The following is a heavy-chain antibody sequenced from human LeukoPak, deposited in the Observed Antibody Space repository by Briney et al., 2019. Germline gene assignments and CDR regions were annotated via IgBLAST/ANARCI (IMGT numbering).Heavy chain of an antibody. CDR2: INHSGST. CDR3: ARRPSWLPNDY. V-gene: IGHV4-39*07. CDR1: GGSISSGSYY. D-gene: IGHD5-24*01. Sequence: SQTLSLTCTVSGGSISSGSYYWSWIRQPPGKGLEWIGEINHSGSTNYNPSLKSRVTISVDTSKNQFSLKLSSVTAADTAVYYCARRPSWLPNDYWGQGTLVTVSS. J-gene: IGHJ4*02.